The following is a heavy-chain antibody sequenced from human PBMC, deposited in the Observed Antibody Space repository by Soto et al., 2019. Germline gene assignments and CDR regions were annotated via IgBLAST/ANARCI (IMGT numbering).Heavy chain of an antibody. Sequence: QVQLVQSGVEVKKPGSSVRVSCKAAGDNFNTYAISWVRQAPGQGLEWMGGIIPIFGKPDYAQRFPGRVAISADESTSTAYLELSSLKPEDTAVYYCARSPCITGTRANQYAMDVWGQGTTVTVSS. J-gene: IGHJ6*02. V-gene: IGHV1-69*01. CDR1: GDNFNTYA. CDR3: ARSPCITGTRANQYAMDV. D-gene: IGHD1-20*01. CDR2: IIPIFGKP.